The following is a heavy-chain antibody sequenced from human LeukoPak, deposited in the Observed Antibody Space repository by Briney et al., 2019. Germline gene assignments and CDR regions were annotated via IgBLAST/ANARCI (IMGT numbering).Heavy chain of an antibody. D-gene: IGHD5-18*01. CDR1: GLTFSDYY. V-gene: IGHV3-11*04. CDR2: ISSSGGII. Sequence: GGSLRLSCAASGLTFSDYYMNWIRQAPGKGLEWVSYISSSGGIIYYADSVKGRFTISRDNAKNSLYLQMNSLRAEDTAVYYCARRVDSYGYYYYYYMDVWGKGTTVTVSS. CDR3: ARRVDSYGYYYYYYMDV. J-gene: IGHJ6*03.